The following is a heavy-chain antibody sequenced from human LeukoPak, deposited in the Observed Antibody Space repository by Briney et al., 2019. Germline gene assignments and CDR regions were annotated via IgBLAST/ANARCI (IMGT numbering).Heavy chain of an antibody. D-gene: IGHD3-22*01. J-gene: IGHJ4*02. Sequence: SETLSLTCAVYGGSFSGYYWSWIRQPPGKGLEWIGEINHSGSTNYNPSLKSRVTISVDTSKNQFSLKLSSVTAADTAVYYCARGGESGYVDYWGQGTLVTVPS. CDR3: ARGGESGYVDY. V-gene: IGHV4-34*01. CDR2: INHSGST. CDR1: GGSFSGYY.